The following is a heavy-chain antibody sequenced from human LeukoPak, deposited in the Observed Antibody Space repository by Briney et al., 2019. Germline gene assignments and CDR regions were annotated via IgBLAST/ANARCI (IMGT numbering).Heavy chain of an antibody. V-gene: IGHV4-39*01. D-gene: IGHD4-11*01. CDR2: IYYSGST. J-gene: IGHJ4*02. CDR3: ARRDSNYSFDY. Sequence: SETLSLTCTVSGDSLSGSDYHWGWIRHPPGKGLEWIGTIYYSGSTYYNPSLKSRVTISVDTSKNQFSLKLSSVTAADTAVFYCARRDSNYSFDYWGQGTLVTVSS. CDR1: GDSLSGSDYH.